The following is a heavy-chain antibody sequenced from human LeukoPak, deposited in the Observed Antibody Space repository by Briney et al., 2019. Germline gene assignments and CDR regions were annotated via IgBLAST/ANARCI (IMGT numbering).Heavy chain of an antibody. V-gene: IGHV4-34*01. CDR2: INHSGST. CDR3: ARGGIGRWLQLFDY. D-gene: IGHD5-24*01. CDR1: GGSFSGYY. Sequence: SETLSLTCAVYGGSFSGYYWSWIRQPPGKGLEWIGEINHSGSTNYNPSLKSRVTISVDTSKNQFSLKLSSVTAADTAVYYCARGGIGRWLQLFDYWGQGTLVTVSS. J-gene: IGHJ4*02.